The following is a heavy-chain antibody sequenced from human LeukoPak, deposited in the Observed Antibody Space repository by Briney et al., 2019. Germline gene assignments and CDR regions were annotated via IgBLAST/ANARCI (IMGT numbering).Heavy chain of an antibody. CDR1: GGSFSGYY. CDR2: INHSGST. J-gene: IGHJ4*02. D-gene: IGHD4-11*01. Sequence: NPSETLSLTCAVYGGSFSGYYWSWIRQPPGKGLEWIGEINHSGSTNYNPSLKSRVTISVDTSKNQFSLKLSSVTAADTAVYYCARKKGLQYYFGYWGQGTLVTVSS. V-gene: IGHV4-34*01. CDR3: ARKKGLQYYFGY.